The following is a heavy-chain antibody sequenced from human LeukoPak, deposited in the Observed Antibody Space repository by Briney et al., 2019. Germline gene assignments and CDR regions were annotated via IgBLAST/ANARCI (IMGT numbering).Heavy chain of an antibody. CDR1: GFTFNTYW. CDR3: AKDHDIVATTFDY. D-gene: IGHD5-12*01. J-gene: IGHJ4*02. Sequence: GGSLRLSCAASGFTFNTYWMSWVRQAPGKGLEWVANIKPDGGEKYHVDSVKGRFTISRDNTKNSLFLQMNNLRAEDTAVYYCAKDHDIVATTFDYWGQGTLVTVSS. CDR2: IKPDGGEK. V-gene: IGHV3-7*03.